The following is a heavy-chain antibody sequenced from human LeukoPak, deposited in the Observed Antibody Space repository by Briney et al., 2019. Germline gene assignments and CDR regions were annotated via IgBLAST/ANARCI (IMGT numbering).Heavy chain of an antibody. CDR2: MNPNSGNT. D-gene: IGHD6-19*01. Sequence: ASVKVSCKASGYTFTSYDINWVRQATGQGLEWMGWMNPNSGNTGYAQKFQGRVTMTRNTSISTAYMELSSLRSEDTAVYYCARTLRIAVAGTVYYYYYMDVWGKGTTVTVPS. J-gene: IGHJ6*03. V-gene: IGHV1-8*01. CDR1: GYTFTSYD. CDR3: ARTLRIAVAGTVYYYYYMDV.